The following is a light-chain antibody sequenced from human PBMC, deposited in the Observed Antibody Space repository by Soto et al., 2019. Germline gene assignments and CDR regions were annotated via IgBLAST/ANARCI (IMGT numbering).Light chain of an antibody. Sequence: EIVLTQSPGTLSLSPGERATLAWRASQYVRVRFLAWYQQKPGQAPRLLSYGASDRATGIPDRFTGSGSGTDFTLTINRLEPEDFATYYCQQYKAYSWTFGQGTKVDI. CDR3: QQYKAYSWT. V-gene: IGKV3-20*01. CDR1: QYVRVRF. CDR2: GAS. J-gene: IGKJ1*01.